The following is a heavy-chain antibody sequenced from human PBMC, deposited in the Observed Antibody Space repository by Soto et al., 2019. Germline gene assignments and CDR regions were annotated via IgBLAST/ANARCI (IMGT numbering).Heavy chain of an antibody. Sequence: GASVKVSCKASGYTFTGYYMHWVRQAPGQGLEWMGWINPNSGGTNYAQKFQGRVTMTSDTSISTAYMELSRLRSDDTAVYYCARHSSSSISSYYYYGMDVWGQGTTVTVSS. V-gene: IGHV1-2*02. CDR2: INPNSGGT. D-gene: IGHD6-6*01. CDR1: GYTFTGYY. J-gene: IGHJ6*02. CDR3: ARHSSSSISSYYYYGMDV.